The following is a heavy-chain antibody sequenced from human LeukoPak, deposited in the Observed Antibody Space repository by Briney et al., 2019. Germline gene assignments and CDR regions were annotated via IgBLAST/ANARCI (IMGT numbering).Heavy chain of an antibody. Sequence: ASVKVSCKVSGYTLTELSMHWVRQAPGKGLEWMGGFDPEDGETIYAQKFQGRVTMTEDTSTDTAYMELSSLGSEDTAVYYCATVDYGGNSLDAFDIWGQGTMVTVSS. V-gene: IGHV1-24*01. J-gene: IGHJ3*02. CDR2: FDPEDGET. CDR1: GYTLTELS. CDR3: ATVDYGGNSLDAFDI. D-gene: IGHD4-23*01.